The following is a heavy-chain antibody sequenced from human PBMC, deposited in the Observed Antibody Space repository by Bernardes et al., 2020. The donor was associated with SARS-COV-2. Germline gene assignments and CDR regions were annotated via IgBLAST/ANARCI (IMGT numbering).Heavy chain of an antibody. V-gene: IGHV1-24*01. CDR3: ATMGDSSGYYYWDY. CDR2: FDSEDGET. D-gene: IGHD3-22*01. J-gene: IGHJ4*02. CDR1: GYTLTELS. Sequence: ASVKVSCKVSGYTLTELSMHWVRQAPGKGLEWMGGFDSEDGETIYAQKFQGRVTMTEDTSTDTAYMELSSLRSEDTAVYYCATMGDSSGYYYWDYWGQGTLVTVSS.